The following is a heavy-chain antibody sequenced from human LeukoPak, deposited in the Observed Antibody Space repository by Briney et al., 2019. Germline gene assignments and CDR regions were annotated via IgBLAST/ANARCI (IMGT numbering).Heavy chain of an antibody. CDR1: GGSISSGDYY. Sequence: KPSQTLSLTCTVSGGSISSGDYYWSWIRQPPGKGLEWIGYIYYSGSTYYNPSLKSRVTISVDTSKNQFSLKLSSVTAADTAVYYCARASQYYYDSSGYFVWGQGTLVTVSS. CDR3: ARASQYYYDSSGYFV. J-gene: IGHJ4*02. CDR2: IYYSGST. V-gene: IGHV4-30-4*01. D-gene: IGHD3-22*01.